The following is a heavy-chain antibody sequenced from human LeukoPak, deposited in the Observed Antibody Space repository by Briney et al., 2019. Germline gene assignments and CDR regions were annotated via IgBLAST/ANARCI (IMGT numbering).Heavy chain of an antibody. D-gene: IGHD3-10*01. CDR3: VKSGGGQFDP. Sequence: GGSLRLSCAASGFTFSSYGMTWVRQAPGKGLEWVSYISSSSSTIYYADSVKGRFTISRDNAKNSLYLQLNSLRAEDTAVYYCVKSGGGQFDPWGQGTLVTVSS. CDR2: ISSSSSTI. J-gene: IGHJ5*02. V-gene: IGHV3-48*01. CDR1: GFTFSSYG.